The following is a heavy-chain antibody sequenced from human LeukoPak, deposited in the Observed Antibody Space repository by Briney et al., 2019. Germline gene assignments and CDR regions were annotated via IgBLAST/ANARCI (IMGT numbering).Heavy chain of an antibody. CDR2: IIPIFGTA. Sequence: GASVKVSCKASGGTFSSYAISWVRQAPGQGLEWMGGIIPIFGTANYAQKFQGRVTITTDESTSTAYMELSSLRSEDTAVYYCASNIVGATFLPHALDYWGQGTLVTVSS. J-gene: IGHJ4*02. V-gene: IGHV1-69*05. CDR3: ASNIVGATFLPHALDY. CDR1: GGTFSSYA. D-gene: IGHD1-26*01.